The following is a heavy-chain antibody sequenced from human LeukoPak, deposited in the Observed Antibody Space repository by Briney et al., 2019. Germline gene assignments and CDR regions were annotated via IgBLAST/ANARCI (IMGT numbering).Heavy chain of an antibody. J-gene: IGHJ4*02. CDR1: GGSISSYY. CDR2: IYYSGST. CDR3: ARGGAAAGFFDY. V-gene: IGHV4-59*01. D-gene: IGHD6-13*01. Sequence: SETLSLTCTVSGGSISSYYWSWIRQPPGKGLEWIGYIYYSGSTNYNPSLKSRVTISVDTSKNQFSLELSSVTAADTAVYYCARGGAAAGFFDYWGQGTLVTVSS.